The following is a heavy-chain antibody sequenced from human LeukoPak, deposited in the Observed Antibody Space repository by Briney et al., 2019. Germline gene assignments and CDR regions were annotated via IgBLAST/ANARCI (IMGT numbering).Heavy chain of an antibody. Sequence: GGSLRLSCAASGFTFSNYAMSWVRQAPGKGLEWVSYISSSSNTIYYADSVKGRFTISRDNAKNSLYLQMNGLRAEDTAVYYCARDTPYYDFWSGYYYYYYMDVWGKGTTVTVSS. D-gene: IGHD3-3*01. CDR2: ISSSSNTI. V-gene: IGHV3-48*01. CDR3: ARDTPYYDFWSGYYYYYYMDV. CDR1: GFTFSNYA. J-gene: IGHJ6*03.